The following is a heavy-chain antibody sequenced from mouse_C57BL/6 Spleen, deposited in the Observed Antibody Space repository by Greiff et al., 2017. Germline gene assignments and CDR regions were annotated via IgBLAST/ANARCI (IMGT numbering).Heavy chain of an antibody. V-gene: IGHV2-5*01. CDR1: GFSLTSYG. CDR3: AKMGDSSGYWFAY. D-gene: IGHD3-2*02. Sequence: VQLVESGPGLVQPSQSLSITCTVSGFSLTSYGVHWVRQSPGKGLEWLGVIWRGGSTDYNAAFMSRLSITKDNSKSQVFFKMNSLQADDTAIYYCAKMGDSSGYWFAYWGQGTLVTVSA. J-gene: IGHJ3*01. CDR2: IWRGGST.